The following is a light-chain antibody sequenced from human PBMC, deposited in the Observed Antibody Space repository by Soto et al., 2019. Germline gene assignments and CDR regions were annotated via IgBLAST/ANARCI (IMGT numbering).Light chain of an antibody. CDR2: EVS. V-gene: IGLV2-14*01. J-gene: IGLJ1*01. Sequence: QSVPTQPASVSGSPGQSITISCTGTSSDVGAYNYVSWYQQHPGKAPKLMIYEVSNRPSGVSNRFSGSKSGNTASLTISGLQAEGEADYYCSSYTSSSTPSVFGTGTKVTVL. CDR3: SSYTSSSTPSV. CDR1: SSDVGAYNY.